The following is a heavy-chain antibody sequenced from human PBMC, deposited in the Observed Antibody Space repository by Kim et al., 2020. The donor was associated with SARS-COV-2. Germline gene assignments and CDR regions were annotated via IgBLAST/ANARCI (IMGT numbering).Heavy chain of an antibody. CDR3: ARDGYCSGGSCPLGDY. V-gene: IGHV3-30-3*01. CDR1: GFTFSSYA. Sequence: GGSLRLSCAASGFTFSSYAMHWVRQAPGKGLEWVAVISYDGSNKYYADSVKGRFTISRDNSKNTLYLQMNSLRAEDTAVYYCARDGYCSGGSCPLGDYWG. CDR2: ISYDGSNK. J-gene: IGHJ4*01. D-gene: IGHD2-15*01.